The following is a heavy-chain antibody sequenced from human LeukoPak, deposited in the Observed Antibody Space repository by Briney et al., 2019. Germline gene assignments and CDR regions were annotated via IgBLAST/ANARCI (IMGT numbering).Heavy chain of an antibody. Sequence: GGSLRLSCAASGFTFSDYYMSWIRQAPGKGLEWVSYISSSGSTIYYADSVKGRFTISRDNAKNSLYLQMNSLRAEDTAVYYCAREVYYDNPTALDAFDIWGQGTMVTVSS. D-gene: IGHD3-22*01. CDR2: ISSSGSTI. CDR3: AREVYYDNPTALDAFDI. J-gene: IGHJ3*02. CDR1: GFTFSDYY. V-gene: IGHV3-11*04.